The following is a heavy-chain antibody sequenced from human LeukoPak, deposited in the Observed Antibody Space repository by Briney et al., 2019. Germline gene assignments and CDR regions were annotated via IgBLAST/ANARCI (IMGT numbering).Heavy chain of an antibody. CDR2: INPNSGGT. CDR1: GYTFTGYY. J-gene: IGHJ4*02. V-gene: IGHV1-2*02. Sequence: SVKVSCKASGYTFTGYYMHWVRQASGQGLEWMGWINPNSGGTNYAQKFQGRVTMTRDTSISTAYMELSRLRSDDTAVYYCARDGAARPEYDYWGQGTLVTVSS. CDR3: ARDGAARPEYDY. D-gene: IGHD6-6*01.